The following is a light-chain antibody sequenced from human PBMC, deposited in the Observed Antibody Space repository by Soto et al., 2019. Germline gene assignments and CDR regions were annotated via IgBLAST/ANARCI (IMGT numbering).Light chain of an antibody. J-gene: IGKJ4*01. CDR3: HQYGSSALT. CDR2: SAS. CDR1: ETVNTSS. V-gene: IGKV3-20*01. Sequence: DIVLTQSPGTLSLSPGETATLSCRASETVNTSSLGWYQQKPGRPPSLLIYSASRRATGIPDRFDASGSATDCTLPISRWEPEDFAVYYCHQYGSSALTFGGGTKVEI.